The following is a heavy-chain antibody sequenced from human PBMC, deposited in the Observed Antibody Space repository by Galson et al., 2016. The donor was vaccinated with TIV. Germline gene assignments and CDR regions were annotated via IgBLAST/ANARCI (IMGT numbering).Heavy chain of an antibody. CDR3: ARMSLLGALDV. D-gene: IGHD3-16*01. J-gene: IGHJ3*01. CDR2: IFPNDSDI. V-gene: IGHV5-51*03. CDR1: GYNFRSYW. Sequence: QSGAEVKKPGESLKISCKDSGYNFRSYWIAWVRQMPGKGFEWLGIIFPNDSDIRYSPDFRGLVTMSADKSTSTAYLQCRSLKASDTAMYYCARMSLLGALDVWGQGTMVIVSS.